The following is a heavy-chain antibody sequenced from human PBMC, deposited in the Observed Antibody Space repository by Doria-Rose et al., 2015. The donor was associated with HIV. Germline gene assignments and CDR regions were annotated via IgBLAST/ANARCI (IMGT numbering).Heavy chain of an antibody. J-gene: IGHJ4*02. CDR2: YYSSGGT. V-gene: IGHV4-38-2*02. D-gene: IGHD3-16*01. CDR3: VMMPHY. Sequence: QVQLQESGPGLVKPSETLSLTCTVSGASISSDNYWGWIRQPPGKGLEWIGSYYSSGGTYYNPSLKSRVTISADTSKNQFSLNLSSLTAADTAVYYCVMMPHYWGQGTLVTVSS. CDR1: GASISSDNY.